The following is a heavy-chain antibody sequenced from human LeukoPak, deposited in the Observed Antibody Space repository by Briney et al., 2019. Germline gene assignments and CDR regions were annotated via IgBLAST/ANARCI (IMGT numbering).Heavy chain of an antibody. Sequence: GGSLTLSCAASGFAFSAYWMHWVRQAPGKGLEWVSRINKDATTITYADSVKGRFIISRDNSKKSLYLQMNNLRAEDTAVYYCVRDLILVWTPGDDFDFWGQGTLVIVSS. CDR2: INKDATTI. CDR1: GFAFSAYW. D-gene: IGHD3-16*01. V-gene: IGHV3-74*01. CDR3: VRDLILVWTPGDDFDF. J-gene: IGHJ4*02.